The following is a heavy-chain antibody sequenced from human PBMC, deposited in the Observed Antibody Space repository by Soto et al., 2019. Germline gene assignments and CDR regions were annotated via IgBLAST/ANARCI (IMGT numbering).Heavy chain of an antibody. CDR2: IYTSGST. CDR3: ARDRLLGIAAAGTTFDP. CDR1: GGSISSYY. J-gene: IGHJ5*02. Sequence: SETLSLTCTVSGGSISSYYWSWIRQPAGKGLEWIGRIYTSGSTNYNPSLKSRVTMSVDTSKNQFSLKLSSVTAADTAVYYCARDRLLGIAAAGTTFDPWGQGTLVTASS. V-gene: IGHV4-4*07. D-gene: IGHD6-13*01.